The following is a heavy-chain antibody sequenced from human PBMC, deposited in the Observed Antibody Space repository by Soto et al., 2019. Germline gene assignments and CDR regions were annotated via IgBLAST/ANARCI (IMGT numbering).Heavy chain of an antibody. CDR2: INPNSGAT. V-gene: IGHV1-2*04. CDR3: ARSEVTTIPMFAY. J-gene: IGHJ4*02. Sequence: ASVKVSCKTSGYVFIGYYIHWVRQAPGQGLEWMGRINPNSGATNYAQTFQGWVTVTRDTSVRTAYMELRSLKSDDTAVYYCARSEVTTIPMFAYWGQGTLVTVSS. D-gene: IGHD3-10*01. CDR1: GYVFIGYY.